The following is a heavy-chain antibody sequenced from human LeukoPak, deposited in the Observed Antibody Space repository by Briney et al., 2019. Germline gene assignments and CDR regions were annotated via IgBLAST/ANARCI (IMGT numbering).Heavy chain of an antibody. CDR2: INSDGTTT. D-gene: IGHD6-13*01. Sequence: GGSLRLSCAASAFTFSSYWMHWVRQGPGKGLVWVARINSDGTTTNYADSVKGRFTISRDNARNTLYLQMNSLTADDTAVYYCARGFYSGSRIDYWGQGTLVTVSS. J-gene: IGHJ4*02. V-gene: IGHV3-74*01. CDR3: ARGFYSGSRIDY. CDR1: AFTFSSYW.